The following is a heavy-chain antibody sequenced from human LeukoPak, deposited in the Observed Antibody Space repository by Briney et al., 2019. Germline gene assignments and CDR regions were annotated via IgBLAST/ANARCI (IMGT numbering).Heavy chain of an antibody. V-gene: IGHV3-7*01. D-gene: IGHD2-2*01. CDR1: GFRFSSYW. Sequence: PGGSLRLSCAASGFRFSSYWMSWVRQAPGKGLEWVANIKQDGGEKYYVDSVKGRFTISRDNAKNSLYLQMNSLRADDTAVYYCAREVLEGVVAPAAMGYWGQGTLVTVSS. J-gene: IGHJ4*02. CDR3: AREVLEGVVAPAAMGY. CDR2: IKQDGGEK.